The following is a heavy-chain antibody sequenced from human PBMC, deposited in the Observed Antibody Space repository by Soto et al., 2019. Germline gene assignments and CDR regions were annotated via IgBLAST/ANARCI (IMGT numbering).Heavy chain of an antibody. D-gene: IGHD3-3*01. CDR2: IIPMFGTA. J-gene: IGHJ6*02. V-gene: IGHV1-69*13. Sequence: VKVSCKASGGSFSNHAISWVRQAPGQGLEWMGGIIPMFGTANYAQRFQGRVTTTADKYTNTAYMELTSLPSEDTAVYYCARGDDFDYYYCVDVCGQGTTVTVSS. CDR1: GGSFSNHA. CDR3: ARGDDFDYYYCVDV.